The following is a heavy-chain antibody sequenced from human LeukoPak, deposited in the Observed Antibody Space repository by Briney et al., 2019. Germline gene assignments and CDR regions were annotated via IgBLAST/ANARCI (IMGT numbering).Heavy chain of an antibody. CDR3: ARAGQGLRLGELSFENY. CDR2: ISAYNGNT. J-gene: IGHJ4*02. Sequence: ASVMVSCKASGYTFTSYGISWVRQAPGQGLEWMGWISAYNGNTNYAQKLRGRVTMTTDTSTSTAYMELRSLRSDDTAVYYCARAGQGLRLGELSFENYWGQGTLVTVSS. D-gene: IGHD3-16*02. V-gene: IGHV1-18*01. CDR1: GYTFTSYG.